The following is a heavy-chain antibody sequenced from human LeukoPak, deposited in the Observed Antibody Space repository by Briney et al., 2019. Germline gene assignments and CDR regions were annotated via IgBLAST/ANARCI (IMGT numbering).Heavy chain of an antibody. CDR1: GYTFTSYY. CDR3: ARVSGERRDYYYGMDV. Sequence: ASVKVSCKASGYTFTSYYMHWVRQAPGQGLEWMGIINPSGGSTSYAQKFQGRVTMTRDTSTSTVYMELSSLRSEDTAVYYCARVSGERRDYYYGMDVWGQGTTVTASS. J-gene: IGHJ6*02. V-gene: IGHV1-46*01. D-gene: IGHD1-14*01. CDR2: INPSGGST.